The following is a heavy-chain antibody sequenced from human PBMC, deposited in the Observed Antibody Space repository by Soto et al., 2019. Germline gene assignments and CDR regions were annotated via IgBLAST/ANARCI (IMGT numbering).Heavy chain of an antibody. CDR2: ISGSGGST. CDR1: GFTFSSYA. J-gene: IGHJ4*02. V-gene: IGHV3-23*01. D-gene: IGHD6-13*01. Sequence: PGESLKISCAASGFTFSSYAMSWVRQAPGKGLEWVSAISGSGGSTYYADSVKGRFTISRDNSKNTLYLQMNSLRAEDTAVYYCAKGRAEQQLVLDYWGQGTPVTVSS. CDR3: AKGRAEQQLVLDY.